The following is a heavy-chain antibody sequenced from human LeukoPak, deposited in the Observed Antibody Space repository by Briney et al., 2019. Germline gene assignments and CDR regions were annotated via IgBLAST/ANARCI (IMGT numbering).Heavy chain of an antibody. CDR2: IYYSGST. Sequence: SETLSLTCTVSGGSISSYYWSWIRQPPGKGLEWIGYIYYSGSTNYNPSLKSRVTISVDTSKNQFSLKLSSVTAADTAVYYCAAQVVVAATPSYYFDHWGQGTLVTVSS. D-gene: IGHD2-15*01. CDR3: AAQVVVAATPSYYFDH. CDR1: GGSISSYY. J-gene: IGHJ4*02. V-gene: IGHV4-59*08.